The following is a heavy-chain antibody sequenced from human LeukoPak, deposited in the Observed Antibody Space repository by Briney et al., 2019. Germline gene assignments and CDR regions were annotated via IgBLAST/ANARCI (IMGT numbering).Heavy chain of an antibody. V-gene: IGHV3-66*01. CDR2: IYSGGST. CDR1: GFTVSSNY. CDR3: ARYLAEADDAFDI. J-gene: IGHJ3*02. D-gene: IGHD6-13*01. Sequence: GGSLRLSCAASGFTVSSNYMSWVRQAPGEGLEWVSVIYSGGSTYYADSVKGRFTISRDNSKNTLYLQMNSLRAEDTAVYYCARYLAEADDAFDIWGQGTMVTVSS.